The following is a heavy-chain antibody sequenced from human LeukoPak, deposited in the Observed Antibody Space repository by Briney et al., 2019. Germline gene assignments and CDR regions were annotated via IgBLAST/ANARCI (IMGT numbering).Heavy chain of an antibody. V-gene: IGHV3-30*01. Sequence: PGGSLRLSCAASGFTFSSYAMHWVRQAPGKGLEWVAVISYDGSNKYYADSVKGRFTISRDNSKNTVFLQMNSLSTEDTAVYSCFTGSAYYYDSWGQGTLVTVSS. D-gene: IGHD3-22*01. CDR1: GFTFSSYA. J-gene: IGHJ5*01. CDR2: ISYDGSNK. CDR3: FTGSAYYYDS.